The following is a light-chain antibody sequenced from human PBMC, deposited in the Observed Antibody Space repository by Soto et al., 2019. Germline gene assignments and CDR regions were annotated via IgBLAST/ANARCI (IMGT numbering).Light chain of an antibody. CDR1: QNIYDN. CDR2: GAS. J-gene: IGKJ1*01. V-gene: IGKV3-15*01. CDR3: QQYNNWWT. Sequence: EIVMTQSPATLSVSPGERATLSCRASQNIYDNLAWYQQKPGQAPRLLIYGASTRATGIPARFTGSGSGTEFTLAISSLPSEDFADYYCQQYNNWWTFGQGTKVEIK.